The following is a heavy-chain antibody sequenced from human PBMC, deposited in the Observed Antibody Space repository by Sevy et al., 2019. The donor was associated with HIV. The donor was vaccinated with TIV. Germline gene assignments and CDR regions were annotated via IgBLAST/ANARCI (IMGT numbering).Heavy chain of an antibody. V-gene: IGHV3-53*01. CDR3: ARDRPYGDYVEVFLRSYGMDV. CDR2: IFSGGST. Sequence: GGSLRLSCAASGFTVSSNYMSWVRQAPGKGLEWVSVIFSGGSTYYADSVKGRFTISRDNSKNTLYLQMNSLRAEDTAVYYCARDRPYGDYVEVFLRSYGMDVWGQGTTVTVSS. D-gene: IGHD4-17*01. CDR1: GFTVSSNY. J-gene: IGHJ6*02.